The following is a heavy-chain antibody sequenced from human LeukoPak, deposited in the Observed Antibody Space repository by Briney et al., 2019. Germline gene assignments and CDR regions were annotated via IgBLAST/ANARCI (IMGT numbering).Heavy chain of an antibody. V-gene: IGHV1-69*05. CDR1: GGTFSSYA. Sequence: SVKVSCKASGGTFSSYAISWVRQAPGQGLEWMGGIIPIFGTANYAQKFQGRVTITTDESTSTAYMELSSLRSEDTAVYYCARDYDDSSGSGAGSAFDIWGQGTMVTVSS. CDR3: ARDYDDSSGSGAGSAFDI. D-gene: IGHD3-22*01. CDR2: IIPIFGTA. J-gene: IGHJ3*02.